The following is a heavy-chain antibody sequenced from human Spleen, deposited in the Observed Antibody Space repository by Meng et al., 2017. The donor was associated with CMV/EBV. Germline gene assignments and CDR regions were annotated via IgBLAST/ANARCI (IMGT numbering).Heavy chain of an antibody. CDR2: INPSGGST. J-gene: IGHJ4*02. D-gene: IGHD2/OR15-2a*01. V-gene: IGHV1-46*02. Sequence: ASVKVSCKASGYSLNTSYIHWVRQAPGQGLEWMGLINPSGGSTNYAQTLQGRVTMTRDTSTSTVYMELSSLRSEDTAVYYCARGPEYSRENYFDYWGQGTLVTVSS. CDR1: GYSLNTSY. CDR3: ARGPEYSRENYFDY.